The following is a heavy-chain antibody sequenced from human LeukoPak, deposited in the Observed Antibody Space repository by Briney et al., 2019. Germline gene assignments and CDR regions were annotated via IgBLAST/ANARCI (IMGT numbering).Heavy chain of an antibody. Sequence: SETLSLTCTVSGGSISSYYWSWLRQPPGKGLEWIGYIYYSGSTNYNPSLKSRVTISVDTSKNQFCLKLSSVTAADTAVYYWARGGGIAATRGDWFDPWGQGTLVTVSS. CDR3: ARGGGIAATRGDWFDP. V-gene: IGHV4-59*01. CDR1: GGSISSYY. J-gene: IGHJ5*02. CDR2: IYYSGST. D-gene: IGHD6-13*01.